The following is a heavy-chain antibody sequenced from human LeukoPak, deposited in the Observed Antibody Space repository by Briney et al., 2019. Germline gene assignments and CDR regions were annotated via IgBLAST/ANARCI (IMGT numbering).Heavy chain of an antibody. Sequence: SSEKVSYKASGYTFTSYDINWVRQATGQGLEWMVWMNPKSGNTGYAQKFQGRVTMTRNTSISTAYMELSSLRSEDTAVYYCARAYYDSSRYYYSLYYYMDVWGKGTTVTVSS. CDR3: ARAYYDSSRYYYSLYYYMDV. V-gene: IGHV1-8*01. D-gene: IGHD3-22*01. J-gene: IGHJ6*03. CDR1: GYTFTSYD. CDR2: MNPKSGNT.